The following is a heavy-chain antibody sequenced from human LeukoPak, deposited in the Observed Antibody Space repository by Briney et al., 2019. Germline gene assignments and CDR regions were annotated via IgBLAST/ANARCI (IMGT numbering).Heavy chain of an antibody. CDR2: IWYDGSNK. CDR3: ARTYYYDSSGYFNWFDP. V-gene: IGHV3-33*01. J-gene: IGHJ5*02. Sequence: GRSLRLSCAASGFTFSSYGMHWVRQAPGKGLEWVAVIWYDGSNKYYADSVKGRFTISRDNSKNTLYLQMNSLKASDTAMYYCARTYYYDSSGYFNWFDPWGQGTLVTVSS. CDR1: GFTFSSYG. D-gene: IGHD3-22*01.